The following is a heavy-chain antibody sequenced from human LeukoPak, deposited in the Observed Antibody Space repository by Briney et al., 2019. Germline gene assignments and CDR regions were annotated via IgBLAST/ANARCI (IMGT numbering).Heavy chain of an antibody. CDR3: AKDFEYQLLSGAFYI. D-gene: IGHD2-2*01. Sequence: PGVSLTLSCAASGFTFDDYSMQWVRQAPGKGLEWVSLISGDGGNTYYADSVKGRFTISRDNSKNSLYLQMNSLRTEDTALYSCAKDFEYQLLSGAFYIWGQGTM. V-gene: IGHV3-43*02. CDR2: ISGDGGNT. CDR1: GFTFDDYS. J-gene: IGHJ3*02.